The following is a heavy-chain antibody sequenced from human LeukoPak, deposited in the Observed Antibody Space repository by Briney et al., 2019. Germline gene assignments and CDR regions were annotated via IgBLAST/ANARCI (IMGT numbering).Heavy chain of an antibody. V-gene: IGHV1-69*13. CDR1: GGTFSSYA. CDR3: AREGPSVVVVAANNWFDP. CDR2: IIPIFGTA. Sequence: SVKVSCKASGGTFSSYAISWVRQAPRQGLEWMGGIIPIFGTANYAQKFQGRVTITADESTSTAYMELSSLRSEDTAVYYCAREGPSVVVVAANNWFDPWGQGTLVTVSS. J-gene: IGHJ5*02. D-gene: IGHD2-15*01.